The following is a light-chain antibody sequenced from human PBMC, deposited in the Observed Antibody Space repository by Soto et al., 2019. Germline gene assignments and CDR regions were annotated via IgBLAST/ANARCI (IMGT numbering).Light chain of an antibody. CDR1: QSVSSY. CDR3: QQRSNWPPVT. CDR2: DES. J-gene: IGKJ5*01. V-gene: IGKV3-11*01. Sequence: EIVLTQSPATLSLSPEERATLSCRASQSVSSYLAWYQQKPGQAPSLLIYDESNRSTGIPARFSGSGFGTDFTRTIRSLEPEDFAVYYCQQRSNWPPVTFGQGTRLEIK.